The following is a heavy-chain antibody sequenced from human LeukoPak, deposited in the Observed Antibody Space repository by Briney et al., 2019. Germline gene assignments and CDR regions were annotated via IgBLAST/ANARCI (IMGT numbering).Heavy chain of an antibody. V-gene: IGHV4-59*01. Sequence: SSETLSLTCAVYGGSFSGYYWSWIRQPPGKGLEWIGYIYYSGSTNYNPSLKSRVTISVDTSKNQFSLRLSSATAADTAVYYCARVTGYVMEDYFDYWGQGTLVTVSS. CDR3: ARVTGYVMEDYFDY. CDR1: GGSFSGYY. CDR2: IYYSGST. D-gene: IGHD6-13*01. J-gene: IGHJ4*02.